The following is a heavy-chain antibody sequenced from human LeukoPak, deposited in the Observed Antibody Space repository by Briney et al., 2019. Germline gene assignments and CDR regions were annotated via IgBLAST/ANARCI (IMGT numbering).Heavy chain of an antibody. J-gene: IGHJ4*02. V-gene: IGHV3-30*18. CDR1: GFTFSSYG. CDR3: AKRGGTHYGSGSYNTIDY. D-gene: IGHD3-10*01. Sequence: PGRSLRLSCAASGFTFSSYGMHRVRQAPGKGLEWVAVISYDGSNKYYADSVKGRFTISRDNSKNTLYLQMNSLRAEDTAVYYCAKRGGTHYGSGSYNTIDYWGQGTLVTVSS. CDR2: ISYDGSNK.